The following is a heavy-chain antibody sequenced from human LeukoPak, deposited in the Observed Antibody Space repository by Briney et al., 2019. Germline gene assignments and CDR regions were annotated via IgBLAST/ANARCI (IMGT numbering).Heavy chain of an antibody. CDR2: ISSSSSYI. V-gene: IGHV3-21*01. Sequence: GGSLRLSCAASGFTFSSYSMNWVRQAPGKGLEWVSSISSSSSYIYYADSVKGRFTISRDNAKNSLYPQMNSLRAEDTAVYYCARSGYSYGKDIFDYWGQGTLVTVSS. J-gene: IGHJ4*02. CDR3: ARSGYSYGKDIFDY. CDR1: GFTFSSYS. D-gene: IGHD5-18*01.